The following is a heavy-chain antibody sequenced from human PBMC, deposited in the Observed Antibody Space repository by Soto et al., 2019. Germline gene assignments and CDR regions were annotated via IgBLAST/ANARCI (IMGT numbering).Heavy chain of an antibody. V-gene: IGHV4-30-4*01. CDR3: ARGNSSSSTVGYYYYGMDV. J-gene: IGHJ6*02. CDR1: GGSISSGDYY. Sequence: SETLSLTCTVSGGSISSGDYYWSWIRQPPGKGLEWIGYIYYSGSTYYNPSLKSRVTISVDTSKNLFSLKLSSVTAADTAVYYCARGNSSSSTVGYYYYGMDVWGQGTTVTVSS. CDR2: IYYSGST. D-gene: IGHD6-13*01.